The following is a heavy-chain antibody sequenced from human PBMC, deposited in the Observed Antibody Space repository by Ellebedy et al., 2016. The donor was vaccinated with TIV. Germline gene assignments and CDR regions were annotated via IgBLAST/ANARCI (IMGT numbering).Heavy chain of an antibody. Sequence: SETLSLTXRVSNGTISPYFWIWMRQPPGKGLEWIGHISSRGDTTYNPSLKSRVAISMDTSKNQFSLRLNSVTAADTAMYYCASRFMDFYGSGTFNSWGQGTLLTVSS. D-gene: IGHD3-10*01. CDR3: ASRFMDFYGSGTFNS. CDR2: ISSRGDT. J-gene: IGHJ5*02. CDR1: NGTISPYF. V-gene: IGHV4-4*08.